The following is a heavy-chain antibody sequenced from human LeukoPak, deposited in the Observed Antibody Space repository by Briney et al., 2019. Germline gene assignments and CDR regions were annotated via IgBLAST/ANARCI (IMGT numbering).Heavy chain of an antibody. CDR3: ASYCGGDCRFDY. J-gene: IGHJ4*02. CDR1: GFTFSSYA. V-gene: IGHV3-23*01. D-gene: IGHD2-21*02. CDR2: ISGSGGST. Sequence: QAGGSLRLSCAASGFTFSSYAMSWVRQAPGKGLEWVSAISGSGGSTYYADSVKGRFTISRDNSKNTLYLQMNSLRAEDTAVYYCASYCGGDCRFDYWGQGTLVTVSS.